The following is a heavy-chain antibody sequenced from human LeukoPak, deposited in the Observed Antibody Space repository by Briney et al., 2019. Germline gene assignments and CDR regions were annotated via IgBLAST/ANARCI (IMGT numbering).Heavy chain of an antibody. CDR2: IWYDGSNK. V-gene: IGHV3-33*01. D-gene: IGHD3-10*01. CDR1: GFTFSSYG. Sequence: GGSLRLSCAASGFTFSSYGMHWGRQAPGKGLEWVAVIWYDGSNKYYADSVKGRFTISRDNSKNTLYLQMNSLRAEDTAVYYCARAGLWFGEYTSYGMDVWGQGTTVTASS. J-gene: IGHJ6*02. CDR3: ARAGLWFGEYTSYGMDV.